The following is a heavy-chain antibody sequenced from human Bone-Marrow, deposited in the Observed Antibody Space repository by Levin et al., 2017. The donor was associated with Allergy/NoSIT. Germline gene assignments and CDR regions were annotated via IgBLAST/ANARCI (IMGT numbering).Heavy chain of an antibody. J-gene: IGHJ6*02. CDR3: ARNGPYYYGMDV. CDR2: YYNSGDT. Sequence: SQTLSLTCSVSGDSISNPGYHWDWVRQSPEKGLEWIGYYYNSGDTDYNPSLQGRVTISVDTSRNQFSLRLNSVTAADTAVYYCARNGPYYYGMDVWGQGTTVTVSS. CDR1: GDSISNPGYH. D-gene: IGHD4-17*01. V-gene: IGHV4-30-4*01.